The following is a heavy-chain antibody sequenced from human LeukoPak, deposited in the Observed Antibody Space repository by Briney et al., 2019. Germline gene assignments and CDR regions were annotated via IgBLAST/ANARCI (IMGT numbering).Heavy chain of an antibody. J-gene: IGHJ3*02. Sequence: GGSPRLSCAASGFTFSSYEMNWVRQAPGKGLEWVSYISSSGSTIYYADSVKGRFTISRDNAKNSLYLQMNSLRAEDTAVYYCASGIVADAFDIWGQGTMVTVSS. CDR1: GFTFSSYE. V-gene: IGHV3-48*03. D-gene: IGHD3-22*01. CDR2: ISSSGSTI. CDR3: ASGIVADAFDI.